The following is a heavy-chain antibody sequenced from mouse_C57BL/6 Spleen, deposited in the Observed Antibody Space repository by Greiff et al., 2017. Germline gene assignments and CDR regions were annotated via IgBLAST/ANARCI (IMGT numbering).Heavy chain of an antibody. CDR1: GYTFTDYY. CDR2: IYPGSGNT. V-gene: IGHV1-76*01. D-gene: IGHD2-4*01. CDR3: ARETYDYDGGWFAY. J-gene: IGHJ3*01. Sequence: QVQLQQSGAELVRPGASVKLSCKASGYTFTDYYINWVKQRPGQGLEWIARIYPGSGNTYYNEKFKGKATLTAEKSSSTAYMQLSSLTSEDSAVYFCARETYDYDGGWFAYWGQGTLVTVSA.